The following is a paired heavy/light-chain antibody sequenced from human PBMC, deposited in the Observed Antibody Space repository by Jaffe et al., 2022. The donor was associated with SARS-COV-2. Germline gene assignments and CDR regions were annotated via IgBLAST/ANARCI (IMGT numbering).Light chain of an antibody. J-gene: IGLJ2*01. V-gene: IGLV2-14*01. CDR1: SSDVGGYNY. Sequence: QSALTQPASVSGSPGQSITISCTGTSSDVGGYNYVSWYQQHPGKAPKFMIYDVSHRPSGVSNRFSGSKSGNTASLTISGLQAEDEADYHCSSYTSNNNVIFGGGTKVTVL. CDR2: DVS. CDR3: SSYTSNNNVI.
Heavy chain of an antibody. CDR2: ISSSSSDI. V-gene: IGHV3-21*01. Sequence: EVQLVESGGGLVKPGGSLRLSCAASGFTFRSYSMNWVRQAPGKGLEWVSSISSSSSDIYYADSVKGRFAISRDNTKNSLYLQVNSLRAEDTAVYYCARGLRGVPNDAFDIWGQGTMVTVSS. D-gene: IGHD3-10*01. CDR1: GFTFRSYS. J-gene: IGHJ3*02. CDR3: ARGLRGVPNDAFDI.